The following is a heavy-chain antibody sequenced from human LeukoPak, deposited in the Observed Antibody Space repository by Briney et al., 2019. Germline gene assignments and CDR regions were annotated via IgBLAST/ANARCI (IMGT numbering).Heavy chain of an antibody. V-gene: IGHV4-30-2*01. J-gene: IGHJ4*02. CDR1: GGSISSGAYS. CDR2: IYQSGTT. D-gene: IGHD3-10*01. CDR3: AADYGSGSYRFDY. Sequence: KASETLSLTCVVSGGSISSGAYSWSWLRQPPGKGLEWIGYIYQSGTTTYNPSLKSRLTMALDRSRNQFSLRLSSVTAADTAVYYCAADYGSGSYRFDYWGRGTLVTVSS.